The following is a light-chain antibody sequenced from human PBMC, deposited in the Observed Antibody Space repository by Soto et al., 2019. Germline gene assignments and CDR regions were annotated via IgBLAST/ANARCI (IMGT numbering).Light chain of an antibody. V-gene: IGKV3-15*01. J-gene: IGKJ5*01. CDR1: QSVSNN. CDR3: KQYQEWPPFT. Sequence: EIVMTQSPATLSVSPGETATLSCRASQSVSNNLAWYQQKPGQAPRLLILGASTRATGIPARFSGSGSGTEFTLSISSLQSEDFAVYYCKQYQEWPPFTFGQGTRLEIK. CDR2: GAS.